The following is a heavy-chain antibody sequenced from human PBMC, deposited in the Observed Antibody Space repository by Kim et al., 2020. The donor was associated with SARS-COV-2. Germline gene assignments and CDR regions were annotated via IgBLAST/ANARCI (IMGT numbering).Heavy chain of an antibody. J-gene: IGHJ3*02. CDR3: ARDRADGSDAFDI. V-gene: IGHV1-18*01. D-gene: IGHD3-10*01. Sequence: AQKLQGRVTMTTDTSTSTAYMELRSLRSDDTAVYYCARDRADGSDAFDIWGQGTMVTVSS.